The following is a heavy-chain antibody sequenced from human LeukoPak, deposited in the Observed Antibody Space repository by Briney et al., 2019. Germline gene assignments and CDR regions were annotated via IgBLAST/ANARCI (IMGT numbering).Heavy chain of an antibody. CDR1: GFTFSSYE. D-gene: IGHD6-19*01. CDR2: ISSSGSAI. J-gene: IGHJ4*02. Sequence: GGSLRLSCAASGFTFSSYEMNWVRQAPGKVLEWVSKISSSGSAIYYADSVKGRFTISRDNAKSTLYLQMNSLRVEDTAVYYCARGGSLGYWGQGTLVTVSS. CDR3: ARGGSLGY. V-gene: IGHV3-48*03.